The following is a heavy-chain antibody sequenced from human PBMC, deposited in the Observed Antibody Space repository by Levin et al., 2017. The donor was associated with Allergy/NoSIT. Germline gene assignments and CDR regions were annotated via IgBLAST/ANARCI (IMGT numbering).Heavy chain of an antibody. Sequence: PGGSLRLSCAASGFTFSTYAMIWVRQAPGKGLEWVSAISASGDNTYYTDSVRGRFTISRDNSGNTLYLQMNSLRAEDTAVYYCAKSIASRRGFDYCGQGTLVTVSS. V-gene: IGHV3-23*01. J-gene: IGHJ4*02. D-gene: IGHD2-21*01. CDR1: GFTFSTYA. CDR3: AKSIASRRGFDY. CDR2: ISASGDNT.